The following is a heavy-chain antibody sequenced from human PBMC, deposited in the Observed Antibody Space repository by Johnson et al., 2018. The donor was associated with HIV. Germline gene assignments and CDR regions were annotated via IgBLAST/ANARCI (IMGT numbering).Heavy chain of an antibody. CDR2: IYSGGST. D-gene: IGHD2-2*01. CDR1: GFSFRRSL. J-gene: IGHJ3*02. Sequence: QVQLVESGGGLIQPRGSLRLCCAASGFSFRRSLVNWVRQAPGKGLEWVSVIYSGGSTYYADSVKGRFTISRDKSKNTLYLQMNSLRAEDTAVYYCAKDGAMAFDIWGQGTLVTVSS. V-gene: IGHV3-NL1*01. CDR3: AKDGAMAFDI.